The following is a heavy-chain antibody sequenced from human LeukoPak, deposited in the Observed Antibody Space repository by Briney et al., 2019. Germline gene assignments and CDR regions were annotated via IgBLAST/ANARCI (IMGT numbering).Heavy chain of an antibody. CDR2: IKSDGTST. Sequence: GGSLRLSCTASGFTFSNYWMHWVRQAPGKGLMWVSRIKSDGTSTTYADSEKGRFTISRDNAKNTLFLQMTGLRVEDTAMYYCTRPDWATGSYDEFWGQGTRVTVSS. D-gene: IGHD1-26*01. J-gene: IGHJ4*02. V-gene: IGHV3-74*03. CDR1: GFTFSNYW. CDR3: TRPDWATGSYDEF.